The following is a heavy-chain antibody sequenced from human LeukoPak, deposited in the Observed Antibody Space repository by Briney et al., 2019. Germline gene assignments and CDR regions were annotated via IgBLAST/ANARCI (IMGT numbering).Heavy chain of an antibody. D-gene: IGHD6-19*01. CDR2: ISGSGGST. Sequence: GGSLRLSCAASGFTFSSYAMSWVRQAPGKGLEWVSAISGSGGSTYYADSVKGRFTISRDNSKNTLYLQMNSLRAEDTAVYYCAKDWSSGWYEDSFDYWGQGTLVTVSS. CDR3: AKDWSSGWYEDSFDY. V-gene: IGHV3-23*01. J-gene: IGHJ4*02. CDR1: GFTFSSYA.